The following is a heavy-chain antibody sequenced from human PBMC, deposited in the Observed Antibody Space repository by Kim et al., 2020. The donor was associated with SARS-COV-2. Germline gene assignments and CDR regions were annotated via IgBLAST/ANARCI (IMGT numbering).Heavy chain of an antibody. CDR3: ARLIAAAPHWYFDL. V-gene: IGHV6-1*01. D-gene: IGHD6-13*01. J-gene: IGHJ2*01. Sequence: AGPVKSRITINPDTAKNQFSLQLKSVTPEDTAVYYCARLIAAAPHWYFDLWGRGTLVTVSS.